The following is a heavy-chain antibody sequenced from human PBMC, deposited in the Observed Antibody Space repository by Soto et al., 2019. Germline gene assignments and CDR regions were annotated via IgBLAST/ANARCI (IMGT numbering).Heavy chain of an antibody. CDR3: ARGGHYYDSSGYYIYDWFDP. Sequence: SETLSLTCAVYGGSFSGYYWSWIRQPPGKGLEWIGEINHSGSTNYNPSLKSRVTISVDTSKNQFSLKLRSVTAADTAVYYCARGGHYYDSSGYYIYDWFDPWGQGTLVTVSS. J-gene: IGHJ5*02. D-gene: IGHD3-22*01. V-gene: IGHV4-34*01. CDR2: INHSGST. CDR1: GGSFSGYY.